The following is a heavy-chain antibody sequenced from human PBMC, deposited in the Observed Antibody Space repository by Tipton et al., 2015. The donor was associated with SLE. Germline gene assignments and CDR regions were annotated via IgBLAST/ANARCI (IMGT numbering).Heavy chain of an antibody. Sequence: SLRLSCAASGFPFSSFCMHWVRQAPGNGLEWDSYISSSGSTIYYADSVKGRSTIPRDNAKNTLYLQMNSLRAEDTAVYYCARGATHMDVWGKGTTVTVSS. CDR2: ISSSGSTI. D-gene: IGHD1-26*01. J-gene: IGHJ6*03. CDR1: GFPFSSFC. V-gene: IGHV3-48*04. CDR3: ARGATHMDV.